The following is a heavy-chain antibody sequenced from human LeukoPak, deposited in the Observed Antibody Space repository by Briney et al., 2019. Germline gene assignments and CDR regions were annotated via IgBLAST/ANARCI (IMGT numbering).Heavy chain of an antibody. V-gene: IGHV1-69*01. CDR1: AGTFSSYA. J-gene: IGHJ5*02. CDR3: ARDGWRRDGYNSGDWFDP. CDR2: IIPIFGTA. Sequence: ASVKVSCKASAGTFSSYAISWVRQAPGQGLEWMGGIIPIFGTANYAQKCQGRVTITADESTSTAYMELSSLRSEDTAVYYCARDGWRRDGYNSGDWFDPWGQGTLVTVSS. D-gene: IGHD5-24*01.